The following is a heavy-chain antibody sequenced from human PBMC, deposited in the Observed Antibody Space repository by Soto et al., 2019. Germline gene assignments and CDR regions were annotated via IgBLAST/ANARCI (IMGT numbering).Heavy chain of an antibody. Sequence: PXGSLILSCSGAGCTFSSYAMSWVRQAPGKGLEWVSAISGSGGSTHYADSVKGRFTISRDNSKNTLYLQMNSLRAEDTAVYYCAKFGDIVVVVAGFDYWGQGTLVTVSS. CDR3: AKFGDIVVVVAGFDY. V-gene: IGHV3-23*01. CDR1: GCTFSSYA. D-gene: IGHD2-15*01. J-gene: IGHJ4*02. CDR2: ISGSGGST.